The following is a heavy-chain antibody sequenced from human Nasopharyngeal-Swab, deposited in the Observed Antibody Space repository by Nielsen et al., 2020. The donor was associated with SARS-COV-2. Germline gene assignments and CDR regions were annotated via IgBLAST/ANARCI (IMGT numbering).Heavy chain of an antibody. V-gene: IGHV1-18*01. CDR3: ARAGFGSHAFNF. J-gene: IGHJ3*01. CDR1: GYTFTSYG. Sequence: ASVKVSCKASGYTFTSYGISWVRQAPGQGLEWMGWISTYDGDTNYAQKFQGRATMTTDTSTSTAYMELRSLISDDTAVYYCARAGFGSHAFNFWGQGTMVTVSS. CDR2: ISTYDGDT. D-gene: IGHD3-10*01.